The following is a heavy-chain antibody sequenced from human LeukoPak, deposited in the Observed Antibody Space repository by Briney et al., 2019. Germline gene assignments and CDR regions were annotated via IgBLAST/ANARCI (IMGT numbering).Heavy chain of an antibody. CDR2: IDSDGYST. CDR3: AKVGYSSGWYHAEYFQH. D-gene: IGHD6-19*01. J-gene: IGHJ1*01. Sequence: PGGSLRLSCAASRFTFNTYWMHWVRQAPGKGLVWVSRIDSDGYSTAYADSVKGRFTISRDNAKNTLYLQMNSLRAEDTAVYYCAKVGYSSGWYHAEYFQHWGQGTLVTVSS. V-gene: IGHV3-74*01. CDR1: RFTFNTYW.